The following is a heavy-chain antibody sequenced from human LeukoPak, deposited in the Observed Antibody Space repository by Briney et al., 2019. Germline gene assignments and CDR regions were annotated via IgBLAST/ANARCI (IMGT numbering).Heavy chain of an antibody. CDR1: GFTFDDYA. Sequence: GGSLRLSCAASGFTFDDYAMHWVRQAPGKGLEWVSGISWNSGSIGYADSVNGRFTISRDNAKNSLYLQMNSLRAEDMASYYCAKARGADSSGQGAFDIWGQGTMVTVSS. J-gene: IGHJ3*02. V-gene: IGHV3-9*03. CDR3: AKARGADSSGQGAFDI. D-gene: IGHD3-22*01. CDR2: ISWNSGSI.